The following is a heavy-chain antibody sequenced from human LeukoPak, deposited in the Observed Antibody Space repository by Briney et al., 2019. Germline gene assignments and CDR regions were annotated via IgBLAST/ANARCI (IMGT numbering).Heavy chain of an antibody. CDR3: ARGRYELLSIAAAGREYWFDP. CDR1: GGSFSGYY. Sequence: SETLSLTCAVYGGSFSGYYWTWIRQPPGKGLEWIGEINHSGSTNYNPSLKSRVTISVDTSKNQFSLKLSSVTAADTAMYYCARGRYELLSIAAAGREYWFDPWGQGTLVTVSS. V-gene: IGHV4-34*01. D-gene: IGHD6-13*01. CDR2: INHSGST. J-gene: IGHJ5*02.